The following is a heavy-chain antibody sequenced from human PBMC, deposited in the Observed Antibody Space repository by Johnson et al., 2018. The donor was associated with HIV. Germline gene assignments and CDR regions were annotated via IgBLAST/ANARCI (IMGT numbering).Heavy chain of an antibody. CDR2: IGTAGDT. D-gene: IGHD1-26*01. CDR1: GFSSRSYD. J-gene: IGHJ3*02. V-gene: IGHV3-13*01. Sequence: VQLVESGGGLVQPGGSLRLSCAASGFSSRSYDMHWVRQRTGKGLEWVSGIGTAGDTYYPASVKGRFTISRVNAKNSLYRQMNSLRAGDTAVYYCVAATGANGLDIWGQGTKVTVSS. CDR3: VAATGANGLDI.